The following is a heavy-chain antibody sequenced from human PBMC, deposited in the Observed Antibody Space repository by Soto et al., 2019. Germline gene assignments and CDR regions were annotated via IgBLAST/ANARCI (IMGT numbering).Heavy chain of an antibody. Sequence: QVQLVQSGAEVKKPGASVKVSCKASGYSFIGYYMHWVRQAPGQGLEWMGWINPNSGGTNYAQKFQGWVTMTRDTSISTAYMELSRLKSDDTAVYYCAREGTEVVPVALDYWGQGTLVTVSS. CDR1: GYSFIGYY. CDR2: INPNSGGT. V-gene: IGHV1-2*04. J-gene: IGHJ4*02. D-gene: IGHD2-2*01. CDR3: AREGTEVVPVALDY.